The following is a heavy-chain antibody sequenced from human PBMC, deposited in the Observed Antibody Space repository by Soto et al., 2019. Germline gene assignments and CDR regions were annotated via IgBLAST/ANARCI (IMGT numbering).Heavy chain of an antibody. J-gene: IGHJ6*02. CDR3: ARDRGHDSTRGGYYYYYGMDV. V-gene: IGHV1-46*01. CDR1: GSSFTSYY. Sequence: XSVKVPCTASGSSFTSYYMHWVRQAPGQGLEWMGIINPSGGSTSYAQKFQGRVTMTRDTSTSTVYMELSSLRSEDTAVYYCARDRGHDSTRGGYYYYYGMDVWGQGTTVTVSS. D-gene: IGHD3-22*01. CDR2: INPSGGST.